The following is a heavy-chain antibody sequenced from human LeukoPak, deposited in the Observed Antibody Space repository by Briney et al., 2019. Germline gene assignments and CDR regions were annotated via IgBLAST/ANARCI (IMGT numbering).Heavy chain of an antibody. D-gene: IGHD6-13*01. CDR1: GFTFSSYA. CDR2: ISGSGGST. Sequence: GGSLRLSCAASGFTFSSYAMSWVRQAPGKGLEWVSAISGSGGSTYYADSVKGRFTISRDNSKNTLYLQMNSLRAEDAAVYYCAKVSGQLGDFDYWGQGTLVTVSS. J-gene: IGHJ4*02. V-gene: IGHV3-23*01. CDR3: AKVSGQLGDFDY.